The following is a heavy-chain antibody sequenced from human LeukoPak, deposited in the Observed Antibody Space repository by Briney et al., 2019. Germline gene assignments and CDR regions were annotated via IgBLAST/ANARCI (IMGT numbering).Heavy chain of an antibody. CDR3: TTIKRGNIFGYFDF. V-gene: IGHV4-59*01. D-gene: IGHD5-18*01. CDR2: IYYSRST. CDR1: GGSINSYY. J-gene: IGHJ4*02. Sequence: SETLSLTCTVSGGSINSYYWSWIRQPPGKGLEWIGYIYYSRSTNYNPSLKSRVTISADTSKNQLSLRLSSVTAADTAVYYCTTIKRGNIFGYFDFWGQGILVTVSS.